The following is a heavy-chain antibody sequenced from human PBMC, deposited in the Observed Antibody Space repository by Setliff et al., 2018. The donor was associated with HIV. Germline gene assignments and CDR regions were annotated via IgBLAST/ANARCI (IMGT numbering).Heavy chain of an antibody. CDR3: ARRPLFGVVIASVAKMEFDY. CDR1: GGPLNSRNW. CDR2: VFHSGSA. Sequence: SETLSLTCAVSGGPLNSRNWWSWVRQPPGKGLEWIGEVFHSGSANSNASLRSRVMISVDTSKNQFSLKIDSVTAADTAVYYCARRPLFGVVIASVAKMEFDYWGQGTLVTVSS. V-gene: IGHV4-4*02. D-gene: IGHD3-3*01. J-gene: IGHJ4*02.